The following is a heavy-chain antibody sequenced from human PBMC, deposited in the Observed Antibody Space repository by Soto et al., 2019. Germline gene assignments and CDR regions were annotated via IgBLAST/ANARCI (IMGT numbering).Heavy chain of an antibody. V-gene: IGHV3-23*01. CDR3: AKATAAGGGAFDI. CDR2: ILVGGST. J-gene: IGHJ3*02. D-gene: IGHD2-8*02. Sequence: GGSLRLSCAASGFTISSNAMYWVRQAPGKGLEWVSTILVGGSTHYPDSVKGRFTISRDNSKNTVFMQMNSLTAGDTAVYYCAKATAAGGGAFDICGQGTVVTVSS. CDR1: GFTISSNA.